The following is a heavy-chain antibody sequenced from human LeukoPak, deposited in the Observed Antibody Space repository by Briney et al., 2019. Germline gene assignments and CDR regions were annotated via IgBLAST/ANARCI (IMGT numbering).Heavy chain of an antibody. CDR2: IIPILGIA. CDR1: GGTFSSYA. D-gene: IGHD6-13*01. J-gene: IGHJ3*02. Sequence: SVKVSCKASGGTFSSYAISWVRQAPGQGLEWMGRIIPILGIANYAQKFQGRVTITADKSTSTAYMELSSLRSEDTAVYYCARLRGSSWSYDAFDIWGQGTMVTVSS. CDR3: ARLRGSSWSYDAFDI. V-gene: IGHV1-69*04.